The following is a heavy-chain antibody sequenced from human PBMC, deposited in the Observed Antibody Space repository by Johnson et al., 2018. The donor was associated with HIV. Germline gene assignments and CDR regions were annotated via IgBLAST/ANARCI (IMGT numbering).Heavy chain of an antibody. Sequence: QVQLVESGGGVVQPGGSLRLSCAASGFTFSSYGMHWVRQAPGKGLEWVAFIRYDGSQKYYVDSVTGRFTISRDNADNSLSLQMNSLTVDDTAIYYCGRGMAAANWGQGTMVTVSS. J-gene: IGHJ3*01. D-gene: IGHD6-13*01. V-gene: IGHV3-30*02. CDR2: IRYDGSQK. CDR1: GFTFSSYG. CDR3: GRGMAAAN.